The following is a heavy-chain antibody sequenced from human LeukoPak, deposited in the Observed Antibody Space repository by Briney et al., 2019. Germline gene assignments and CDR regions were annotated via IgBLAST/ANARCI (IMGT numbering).Heavy chain of an antibody. Sequence: ASVKVSCKASGYTFTGYYMHWVRQAPGQGLEWMGRITPNSGGTNYAQKFQGRVTMTRDTSISTAYMELSRLRSDDTAVYYCASISPSSRYFDLWGRGTLVTVSS. J-gene: IGHJ2*01. V-gene: IGHV1-2*06. CDR1: GYTFTGYY. CDR3: ASISPSSRYFDL. CDR2: ITPNSGGT.